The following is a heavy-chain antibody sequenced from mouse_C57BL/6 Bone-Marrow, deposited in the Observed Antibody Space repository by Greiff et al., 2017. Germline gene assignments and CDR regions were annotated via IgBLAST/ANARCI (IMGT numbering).Heavy chain of an antibody. CDR1: GFTFTDYY. J-gene: IGHJ4*01. CDR2: IRNKANGYTT. V-gene: IGHV7-3*01. Sequence: EVKLVESGGGLVQPGGSLSLSCAASGFTFTDYYMSWVRQPPGKALEWLGFIRNKANGYTTEYSASVKGRFTISRDNSQSILYLQMNALRAEDSATYYCASHYYEYERGYAMDYWGQGTSVTVSS. D-gene: IGHD2-4*01. CDR3: ASHYYEYERGYAMDY.